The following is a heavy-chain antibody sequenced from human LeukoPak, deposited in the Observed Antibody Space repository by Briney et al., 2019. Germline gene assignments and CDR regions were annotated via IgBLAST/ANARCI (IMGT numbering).Heavy chain of an antibody. Sequence: GGSLRLSCTASGFTFSTYAMSWVRQAPGKGLDWVSGISNGGDYTYYADSVKGRFTIFRDNSKNTLYLQLNSLRADDTAVYHCAKEKKSGGWPIDYWGQGALVTVSS. J-gene: IGHJ4*02. CDR3: AKEKKSGGWPIDY. CDR1: GFTFSTYA. V-gene: IGHV3-23*01. D-gene: IGHD2-15*01. CDR2: ISNGGDYT.